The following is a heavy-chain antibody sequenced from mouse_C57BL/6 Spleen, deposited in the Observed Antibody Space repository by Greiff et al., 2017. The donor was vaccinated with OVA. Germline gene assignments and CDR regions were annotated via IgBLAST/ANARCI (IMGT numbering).Heavy chain of an antibody. CDR3: ANGGYYYGSSYFDY. V-gene: IGHV1-55*01. D-gene: IGHD1-1*01. CDR2: IYPGSGST. Sequence: QVQLKQPGAELVKPGASVKMSCKASGYTFTSYWITWVKQRPGQGLEWIGDIYPGSGSTNYNEKFKSKATLTVDTSSSTAYMQLSSLTSVDSAVYYCANGGYYYGSSYFDYWGQGTTLTVSS. J-gene: IGHJ2*01. CDR1: GYTFTSYW.